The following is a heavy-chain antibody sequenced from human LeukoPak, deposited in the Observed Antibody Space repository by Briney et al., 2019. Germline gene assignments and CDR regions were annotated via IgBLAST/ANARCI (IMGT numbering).Heavy chain of an antibody. V-gene: IGHV4-38-2*01. J-gene: IGHJ4*02. Sequence: PSETLSLTCAVSGYSISSGYYWGWLRQPPGEGLEWIGSSYHSGSTYYNPSLKSRVTISVDTSKKQFSLKLTSVTAADTAVYYCARKAELYSYGQWDYWGQGTLVTVSS. CDR3: ARKAELYSYGQWDY. CDR1: GYSISSGYY. CDR2: SYHSGST. D-gene: IGHD5-18*01.